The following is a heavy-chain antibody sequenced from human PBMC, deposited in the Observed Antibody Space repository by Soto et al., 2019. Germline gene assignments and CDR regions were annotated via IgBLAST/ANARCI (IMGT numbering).Heavy chain of an antibody. CDR1: VYSFTSYW. CDR2: IYPGDSDT. D-gene: IGHD4-17*01. Sequence: EVQLEQSGAEVKKPGESLKISCKGSVYSFTSYWIGWVRQMPGKGLEWMGIIYPGDSDTRYSPSFQGQVTISADKSISTAYLQWSRLKASVTAMYYCARPGGGDYGDYDAFDIWGQGTMVTVSS. J-gene: IGHJ3*02. V-gene: IGHV5-51*03. CDR3: ARPGGGDYGDYDAFDI.